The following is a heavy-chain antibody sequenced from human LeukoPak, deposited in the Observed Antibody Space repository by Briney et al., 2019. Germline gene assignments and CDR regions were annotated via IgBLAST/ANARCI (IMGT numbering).Heavy chain of an antibody. CDR3: ARHLNGWELLDY. J-gene: IGHJ4*02. V-gene: IGHV4-59*08. CDR2: IYYSGST. CDR1: GGSISSYY. Sequence: SETLSLTCTVSGGSISSYYWSWIRQPPGKGLEWIGYIYYSGSTNYNPSLKSRVTISVDTSKNQFSLKLNSVTAADTAVYYCARHLNGWELLDYWGQGALVTVSS. D-gene: IGHD1-26*01.